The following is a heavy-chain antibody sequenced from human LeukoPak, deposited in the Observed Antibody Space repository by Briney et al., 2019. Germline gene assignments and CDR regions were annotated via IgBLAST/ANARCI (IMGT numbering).Heavy chain of an antibody. CDR1: GYTFTGYY. D-gene: IGHD3-10*01. V-gene: IGHV1-2*02. CDR3: ASLGGYYPNWGFDP. Sequence: ASVKVSCKASGYTFTGYYMHWVRQAPGQGLEWMGWINPNSGSTNYAQKFQGRVTMTRDTSISTAYMELSRLRSDDTAVYYCASLGGYYPNWGFDPWGQGTLVTVSS. J-gene: IGHJ5*02. CDR2: INPNSGST.